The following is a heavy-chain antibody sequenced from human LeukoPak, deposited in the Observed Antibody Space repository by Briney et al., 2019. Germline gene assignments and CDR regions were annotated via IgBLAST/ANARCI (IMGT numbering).Heavy chain of an antibody. CDR3: AKDSKIVGATFRSYHYMDV. V-gene: IGHV3-23*01. J-gene: IGHJ6*03. Sequence: QTSETLSLTCAVPGGSISSSNWWSWVRQPPGKGLEWVSAIRGSGDRTHYADSVKGRFTISRDNSKNTLYLQMNSLRAEDTAVYYCAKDSKIVGATFRSYHYMDVWGKGTAVTVSS. CDR1: GGSISSSN. CDR2: IRGSGDRT. D-gene: IGHD1-26*01.